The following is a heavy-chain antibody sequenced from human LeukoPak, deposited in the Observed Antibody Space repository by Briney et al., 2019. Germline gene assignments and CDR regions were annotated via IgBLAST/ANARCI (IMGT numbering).Heavy chain of an antibody. J-gene: IGHJ4*02. CDR1: GFTFSSYW. Sequence: PGGSLRLSCAASGFTFSSYWMSWVRQAPGKGLEWVANIKKDGSEKYYVDSVKGRFTISRDNAKNTLYLQMNSLRAEDTAVYYCARGVTMVRGVIIGYWGQGTLVTVSS. CDR3: ARGVTMVRGVIIGY. CDR2: IKKDGSEK. D-gene: IGHD3-10*01. V-gene: IGHV3-7*01.